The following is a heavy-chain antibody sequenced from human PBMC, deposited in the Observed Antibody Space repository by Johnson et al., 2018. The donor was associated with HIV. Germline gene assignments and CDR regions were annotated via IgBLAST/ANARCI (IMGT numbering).Heavy chain of an antibody. D-gene: IGHD6-19*01. CDR1: GFTFSDYY. Sequence: QVQLVESGGGLVKPGGSLRLSCAASGFTFSDYYMSWIRQAPGKGLEWVSYISSSGSTIYYAASVKGRFTISRDNAKNSLYLHMNSLRAEDTAVYYCASRYSSGRADAFDIWGQGTMVTVSS. J-gene: IGHJ3*02. CDR3: ASRYSSGRADAFDI. CDR2: ISSSGSTI. V-gene: IGHV3-11*04.